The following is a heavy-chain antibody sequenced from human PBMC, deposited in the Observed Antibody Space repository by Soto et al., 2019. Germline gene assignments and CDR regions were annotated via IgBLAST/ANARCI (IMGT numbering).Heavy chain of an antibody. J-gene: IGHJ6*02. CDR3: ARPSYSSSRYYGMDV. V-gene: IGHV5-51*01. D-gene: IGHD6-6*01. CDR1: GYSFTSYW. CDR2: IYPGDSDT. Sequence: GESLKISCKGSGYSFTSYWIGWVRQMPGKGLEWMGIIYPGDSDTRYSPSFEDQVTISADKSITTAYLQWSSLKASDTAMYYCARPSYSSSRYYGMDVWGQGTTVTVSS.